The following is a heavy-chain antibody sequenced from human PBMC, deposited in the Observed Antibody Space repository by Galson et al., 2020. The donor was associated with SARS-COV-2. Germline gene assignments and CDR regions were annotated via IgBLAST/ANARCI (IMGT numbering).Heavy chain of an antibody. D-gene: IGHD2-15*01. Sequence: SQTLSLTCAISGDSVSSNSAAWNWIRQSPSRGLEWLGRTYYRSKWYTDYAVSVNSRITINPDTSKNQFSLQLDSVTPEDTAVYYCARGLVLVVSYYFDYWGQGTLVTVSS. V-gene: IGHV6-1*01. CDR1: GDSVSSNSAA. CDR2: TYYRSKWYT. CDR3: ARGLVLVVSYYFDY. J-gene: IGHJ4*02.